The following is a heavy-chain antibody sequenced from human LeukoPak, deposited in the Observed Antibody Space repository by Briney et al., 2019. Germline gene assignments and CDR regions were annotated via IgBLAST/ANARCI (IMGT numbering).Heavy chain of an antibody. V-gene: IGHV3-23*01. Sequence: GGSLRLSCAASGFTFSSYAMSWVRQAPGKGLEWVSAISGSGGSTYYADSVKGRFTISRDNSKNTLYLQMNSLRAEDTAVYYCARLRGSYWTYPFDYWGQGTLVTVSS. J-gene: IGHJ4*02. CDR2: ISGSGGST. CDR3: ARLRGSYWTYPFDY. CDR1: GFTFSSYA. D-gene: IGHD1-26*01.